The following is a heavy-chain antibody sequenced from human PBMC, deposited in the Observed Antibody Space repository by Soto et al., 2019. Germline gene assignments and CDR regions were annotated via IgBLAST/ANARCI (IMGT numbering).Heavy chain of an antibody. CDR2: INHSGTT. Sequence: SETLSLTCAVYGVSLSGYYWSWIRQPPGKGLEWIGEINHSGTTNYNPSLKSRVTISVDTSKNQFSLKLNSVTAADTAVYYCARTNWFDPWGQGTLVTVSS. J-gene: IGHJ5*02. V-gene: IGHV4-34*01. CDR1: GVSLSGYY. CDR3: ARTNWFDP.